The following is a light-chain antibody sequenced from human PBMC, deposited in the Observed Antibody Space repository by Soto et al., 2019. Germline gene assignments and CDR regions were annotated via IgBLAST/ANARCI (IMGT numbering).Light chain of an antibody. Sequence: DIQLTQAPSSLSPSVGDRLTLSCRASQSISRNLNWYQQMPGKAPSLLIYAARDLQSGVPGRFSGSGSGTEFNLTISSLQPEDLATYYCQQSHSTPYTFGQGTKLEI. CDR2: AAR. V-gene: IGKV1-39*01. CDR3: QQSHSTPYT. J-gene: IGKJ2*01. CDR1: QSISRN.